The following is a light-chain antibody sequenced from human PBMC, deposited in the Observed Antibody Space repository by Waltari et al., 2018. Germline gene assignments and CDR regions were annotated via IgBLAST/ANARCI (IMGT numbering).Light chain of an antibody. CDR2: KAS. CDR1: QSISTS. J-gene: IGKJ5*01. CDR3: QQYASYPIT. V-gene: IGKV1-5*03. Sequence: DIQMTQSPSTLSASVGDRVTITCRASQSISTSLAWYHQKPGKTPDLLIYKASNLQSGVPSRFSGSGSGTEFTLTISSLQPDDFATYYCQQYASYPITFRQGTRLEIK.